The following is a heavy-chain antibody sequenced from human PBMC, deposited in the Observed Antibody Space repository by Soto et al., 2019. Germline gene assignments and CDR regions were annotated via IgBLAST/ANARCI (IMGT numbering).Heavy chain of an antibody. CDR1: GGSISSGDYH. J-gene: IGHJ6*02. CDR3: AREFRGVKGIYYYVMDV. D-gene: IGHD3-10*01. Sequence: SETLSLTCTASGGSISSGDYHWSWIRQSPGKGLEWLGYIYSTGITKYNPSLKSRVTISVEMFKKQFSLRLNSVAAADTAVYYCAREFRGVKGIYYYVMDVRGQRTTVTVSS. CDR2: IYSTGIT. V-gene: IGHV4-30-4*01.